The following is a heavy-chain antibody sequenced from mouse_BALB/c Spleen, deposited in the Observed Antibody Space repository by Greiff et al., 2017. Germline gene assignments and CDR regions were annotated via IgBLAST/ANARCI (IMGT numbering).Heavy chain of an antibody. CDR3: ARWGTTVVASPGFAY. CDR1: GYTFTSYW. J-gene: IGHJ3*01. V-gene: IGHV1S81*02. D-gene: IGHD1-1*01. CDR2: INPSNGRT. Sequence: QVQLQQSGAELVKPGASVKLSCKASGYTFTSYWMHWVKQRPGQGLEWIGEINPSNGRTNYNEKFKSKATLTVDKSSSTAYMQLSSLTSEDSAVYYCARWGTTVVASPGFAYWGQGTLVTVSA.